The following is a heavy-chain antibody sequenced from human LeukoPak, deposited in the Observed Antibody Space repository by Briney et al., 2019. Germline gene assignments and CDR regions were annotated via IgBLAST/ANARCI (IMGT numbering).Heavy chain of an antibody. J-gene: IGHJ4*02. CDR3: ARGRRIAADTPPFEDY. Sequence: PGGSLRLSCAASGFTFSSYGMHWVRQAPGKGLEWVAVIWYDGSNKYYADSVKGRFTISRDNSKNTLYLQMNSLRAEDTAVYYCARGRRIAADTPPFEDYWGQGTLVTVSS. V-gene: IGHV3-33*01. D-gene: IGHD6-13*01. CDR1: GFTFSSYG. CDR2: IWYDGSNK.